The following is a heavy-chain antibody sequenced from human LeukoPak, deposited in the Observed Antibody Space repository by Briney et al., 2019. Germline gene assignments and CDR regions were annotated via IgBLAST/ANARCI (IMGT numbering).Heavy chain of an antibody. J-gene: IGHJ4*02. Sequence: GGSLRLSCAASGFTFTSYSMNWVRQAPGKGLEWVASINPEGSEKYSADSVKGRFTISRDNAKNSLYLQMDSLRVEDTAFYYCARDLAYSRLDYWGQGMLVTVSS. CDR2: INPEGSEK. V-gene: IGHV3-7*01. D-gene: IGHD5-18*01. CDR1: GFTFTSYS. CDR3: ARDLAYSRLDY.